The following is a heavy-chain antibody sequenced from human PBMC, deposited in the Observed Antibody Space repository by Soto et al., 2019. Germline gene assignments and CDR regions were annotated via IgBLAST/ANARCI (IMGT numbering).Heavy chain of an antibody. D-gene: IGHD6-19*01. V-gene: IGHV4-59*12. CDR3: ARDFTDSSGPTLGMGV. CDR1: GGSISSYY. CDR2: IYYSGST. J-gene: IGHJ6*02. Sequence: SETLSLTCTVSGGSISSYYWSWIRQPPGKGLEWIGYIYYSGSTYYNPSLKSRVTISVDTSKNQFSLKLSSVTAADTAVYYCARDFTDSSGPTLGMGVWGQVTTVTVSS.